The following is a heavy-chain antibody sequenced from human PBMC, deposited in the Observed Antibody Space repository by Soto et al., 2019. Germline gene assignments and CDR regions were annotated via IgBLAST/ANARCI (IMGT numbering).Heavy chain of an antibody. CDR1: GGSLSSGDYY. D-gene: IGHD5-18*01. V-gene: IGHV4-30-4*01. CDR3: ARHGFGYSYGGAFGY. J-gene: IGHJ4*02. Sequence: SETLSLTCTVSGGSLSSGDYYWSWIRQPPGKGLEWIGYIYHSGNTYYNPSLKSRVTISVDTSKNQFSLKLSSVTAADTAVYYCARHGFGYSYGGAFGYWGQGTLVTVSS. CDR2: IYHSGNT.